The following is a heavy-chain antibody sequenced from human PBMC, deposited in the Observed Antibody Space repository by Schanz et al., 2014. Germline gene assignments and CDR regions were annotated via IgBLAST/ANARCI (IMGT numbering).Heavy chain of an antibody. D-gene: IGHD3-10*01. CDR1: GFTFRSHA. CDR2: ISHDGSKK. CDR3: AKDFFIGVARGVIISHDAIDI. J-gene: IGHJ3*02. Sequence: QVQLVESGGGVVQPGRSLRLSCAASGFTFRSHAMHWVRQAPGKGLEWGAVISHDGSKKYYADSVKGRFTISRDNSNNTVFLQMNSLRAEDTAVYYCAKDFFIGVARGVIISHDAIDIWGQGTKVTVSS. V-gene: IGHV3-30*07.